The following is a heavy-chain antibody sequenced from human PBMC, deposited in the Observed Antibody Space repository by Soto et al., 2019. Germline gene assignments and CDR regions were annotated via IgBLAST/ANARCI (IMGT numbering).Heavy chain of an antibody. V-gene: IGHV4-28*01. Sequence: WETLSLTCGVSGYSISSDNWWVWIRQPPGKGLEWIGYIHYSGITYANPSLKSRLTMSVDTSKNQFSLKLSSVTAVDTAVYYCARPSGYYPYYFDDWGQGTQVTVSS. CDR3: ARPSGYYPYYFDD. CDR1: GYSISSDNW. D-gene: IGHD3-22*01. CDR2: IHYSGIT. J-gene: IGHJ4*02.